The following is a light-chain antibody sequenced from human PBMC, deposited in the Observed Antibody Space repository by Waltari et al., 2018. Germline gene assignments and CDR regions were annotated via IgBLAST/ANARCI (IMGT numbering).Light chain of an antibody. CDR3: QQRSNWPLT. V-gene: IGKV3-11*01. J-gene: IGKJ4*01. Sequence: EIELPQSPATLCLCRGERGALSCTASQSVASYLAWYQQKPGQAPRLLIYDASNRARGIPARFSGSESESGTDFTLTISSLEPEDFAVYYCQQRSNWPLTFGGGTNVEIK. CDR1: QSVASY. CDR2: DAS.